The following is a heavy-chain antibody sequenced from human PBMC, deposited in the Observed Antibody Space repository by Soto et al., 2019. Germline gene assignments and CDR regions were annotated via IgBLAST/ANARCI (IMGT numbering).Heavy chain of an antibody. CDR3: AGRDYGDYFDY. CDR2: IYYSGST. J-gene: IGHJ4*02. V-gene: IGHV4-59*08. D-gene: IGHD4-17*01. CDR1: GGSISSYY. Sequence: QVQLQESGPGLVKPSETLSLTCTVSGGSISSYYWSWIRQPPGKGLEWIGYIYYSGSTNYNPSRQSRVPISVDTSKNQFSLKLSSVTAADTAVYYCAGRDYGDYFDYWGQGTLVTVSS.